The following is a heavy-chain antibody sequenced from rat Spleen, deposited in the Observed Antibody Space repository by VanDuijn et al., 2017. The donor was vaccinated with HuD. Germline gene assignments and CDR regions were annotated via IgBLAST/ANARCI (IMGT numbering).Heavy chain of an antibody. V-gene: IGHV5-29*01. J-gene: IGHJ3*01. D-gene: IGHD4-3*01. CDR2: ISYDGTAT. Sequence: EVQLVESGGGLVQPGRSLKLSCAASGFTFSSFPMAWVRQAPTKGLEWVASISYDGTATYYRDSVKGRFTISRDDEESTLYLQMDSLRSEDTATYFCARLGGLRNWFAYWGQGTLVTVSS. CDR1: GFTFSSFP. CDR3: ARLGGLRNWFAY.